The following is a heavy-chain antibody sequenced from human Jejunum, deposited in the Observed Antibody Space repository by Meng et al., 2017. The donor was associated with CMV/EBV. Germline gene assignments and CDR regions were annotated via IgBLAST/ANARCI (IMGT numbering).Heavy chain of an antibody. CDR1: GYTFTRYG. CDR2: ISPYNGNT. CDR3: ARGVVTMIRYYFDY. V-gene: IGHV1-18*01. Sequence: GYTFTRYGISWVRQAPGQGLEWMGWISPYNGNTHYVQKLQGRVTMTTDTSTSTAYMELRSLRSDDTAVYYCARGVVTMIRYYFDYWGQGTRVTVSS. D-gene: IGHD3-22*01. J-gene: IGHJ4*02.